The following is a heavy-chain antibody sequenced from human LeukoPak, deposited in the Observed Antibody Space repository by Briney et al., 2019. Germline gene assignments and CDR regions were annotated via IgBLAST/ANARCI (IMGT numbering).Heavy chain of an antibody. CDR1: GGSPSGYY. J-gene: IGHJ4*02. Sequence: SETLSLTCAVYGGSPSGYYWSWIRQPPGKGLEWIGEINHSGSTNYNPSLKSRVTISVDTSKNQFSLKLSSVTAADTAVYYCARRRKWELVWFDYWGQGTLVTVSS. CDR3: ARRRKWELVWFDY. V-gene: IGHV4-34*01. D-gene: IGHD1-26*01. CDR2: INHSGST.